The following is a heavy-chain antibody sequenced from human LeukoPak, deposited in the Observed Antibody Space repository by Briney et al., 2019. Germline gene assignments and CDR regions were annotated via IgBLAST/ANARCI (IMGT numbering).Heavy chain of an antibody. D-gene: IGHD3-3*01. CDR2: ISSSSSYI. CDR1: GFTFSSYS. V-gene: IGHV3-21*01. Sequence: GGSLRLSCAASGFTFSSYSMNWVRQAPGKGLEWVSSISSSSSYIYYADSVKGRFTISRDNAKNSLYLQMNSLRAEDTAVYYCARFWCGLYYYMDVWGKGTTVTVSS. CDR3: ARFWCGLYYYMDV. J-gene: IGHJ6*03.